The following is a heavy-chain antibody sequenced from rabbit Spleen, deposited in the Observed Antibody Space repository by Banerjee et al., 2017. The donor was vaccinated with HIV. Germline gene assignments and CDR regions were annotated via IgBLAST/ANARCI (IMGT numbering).Heavy chain of an antibody. CDR1: GFSFRDRDV. J-gene: IGHJ6*01. CDR2: IAGDNSGFT. V-gene: IGHV1S45*01. Sequence: QEQLVESGGGLVKPEGSLTLTCKASGFSFRDRDVMCWVRQAPGKGLEWISCIAGDNSGFTYSATWATGRFTISKTSSTTVTLQMTSLTVADTATYFCARDTSSSFSSYGMDLWGPGTLVTVS. CDR3: ARDTSSSFSSYGMDL. D-gene: IGHD1-1*01.